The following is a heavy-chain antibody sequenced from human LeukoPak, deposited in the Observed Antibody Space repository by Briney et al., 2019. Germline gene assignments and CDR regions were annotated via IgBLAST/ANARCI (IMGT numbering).Heavy chain of an antibody. CDR3: VRGAYSSSWLNFDY. D-gene: IGHD6-13*01. Sequence: PGGSLRLSCAASGFTFNNYAMSWVRQAPGKGLEWVSAISGSGGSTYYADSVKGRFTVSRDNSKNTLYLQMNSLRDEDTAVYYCVRGAYSSSWLNFDYWGQGTLVTVSS. CDR1: GFTFNNYA. J-gene: IGHJ4*02. V-gene: IGHV3-23*01. CDR2: ISGSGGST.